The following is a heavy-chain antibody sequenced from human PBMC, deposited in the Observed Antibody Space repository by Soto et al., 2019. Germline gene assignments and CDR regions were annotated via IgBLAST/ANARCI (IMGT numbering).Heavy chain of an antibody. CDR3: ASSVTTLTEIDY. D-gene: IGHD4-17*01. CDR2: MNPNSGNT. V-gene: IGHV1-8*01. CDR1: GYTFTSYD. Sequence: QVQLVQSGAEVKKPGASVKVSCKASGYTFTSYDINWVRQATGQGLEWMGWMNPNSGNTGYAQKFQGRVTMTRNTAISTAYMELSSLRSEDTAVYYCASSVTTLTEIDYWGQGTLVTVSS. J-gene: IGHJ4*02.